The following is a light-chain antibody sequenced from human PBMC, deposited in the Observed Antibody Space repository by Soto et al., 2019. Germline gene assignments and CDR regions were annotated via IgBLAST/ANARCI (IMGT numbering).Light chain of an antibody. J-gene: IGKJ2*01. Sequence: DIQMTQSPSSLSASVGDRVTITCRASQTISNYLNWYQQKPGTAPKLLNFAASRLQSGVPSRFIGSVSGTAFTLTISSLKPADFATYYCQQSYSTPYTFGQGTKLEIK. CDR1: QTISNY. CDR2: AAS. V-gene: IGKV1-39*01. CDR3: QQSYSTPYT.